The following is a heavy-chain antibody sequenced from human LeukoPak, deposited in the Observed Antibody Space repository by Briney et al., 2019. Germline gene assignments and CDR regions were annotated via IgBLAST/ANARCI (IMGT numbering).Heavy chain of an antibody. CDR1: GFSVSANY. CDR3: AHSYDFDRSGYHRPTAF. Sequence: PGGSLRLSCVASGFSVSANYMSWVRQAPGKGLEWVSVFYSGGHTYHRDGTTYYADSVKGRFTISGDKFENTVYLQMNSLSADDTAVYYCAHSYDFDRSGYHRPTAFRGRGTLVTVSS. J-gene: IGHJ4*02. CDR2: FYSGGHTYHRDGTT. D-gene: IGHD3-22*01. V-gene: IGHV3-53*05.